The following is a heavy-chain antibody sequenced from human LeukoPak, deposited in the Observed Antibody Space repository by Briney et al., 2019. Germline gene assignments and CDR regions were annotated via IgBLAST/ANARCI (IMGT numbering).Heavy chain of an antibody. Sequence: GGSLRLSCAASGFTFSSYAMSWVRQAPGMGLEWVAFIRYDGSNKYYADSVKGRFTISRDNSKNTLYLQMNSLRAEDTAVYYCAKVSGGNSRFDAFDIWGQGTMVTVSS. J-gene: IGHJ3*02. V-gene: IGHV3-30*02. D-gene: IGHD1-26*01. CDR1: GFTFSSYA. CDR3: AKVSGGNSRFDAFDI. CDR2: IRYDGSNK.